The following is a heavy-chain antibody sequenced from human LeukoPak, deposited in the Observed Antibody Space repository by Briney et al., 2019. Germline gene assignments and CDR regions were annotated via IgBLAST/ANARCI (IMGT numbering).Heavy chain of an antibody. CDR1: GFPASTSS. J-gene: IGHJ5*01. V-gene: IGHV3-66*01. CDR3: AREGYYGSGTTRLSWFES. D-gene: IGHD3-10*01. Sequence: GGSLSLSCAASGFPASTSSMTWFGRAPGRGRGCLSVIYSGGTTYYADSVKGRYIISRDISKNTLFLQMNSLSVEDTAIYYCAREGYYGSGTTRLSWFESWGQGTLVTVSS. CDR2: IYSGGTT.